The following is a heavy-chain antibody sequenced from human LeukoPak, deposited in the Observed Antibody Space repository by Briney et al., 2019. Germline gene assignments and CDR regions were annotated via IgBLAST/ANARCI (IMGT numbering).Heavy chain of an antibody. CDR3: AKNVRALRFLEWAYYFDY. CDR1: GFTFSSYA. D-gene: IGHD3-3*01. J-gene: IGHJ4*02. Sequence: QPGGSLRLSCAASGFTFSSYAMSWVRQAPGKGREWVSAISGSGGSTYYADSVKGRFTISRDNSKNTLYLQMNSLRAEDTAVYYCAKNVRALRFLEWAYYFDYWGQGTLVTVSS. V-gene: IGHV3-23*01. CDR2: ISGSGGST.